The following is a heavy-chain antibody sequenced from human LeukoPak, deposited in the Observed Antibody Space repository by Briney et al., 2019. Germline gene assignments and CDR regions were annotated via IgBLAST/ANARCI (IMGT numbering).Heavy chain of an antibody. CDR2: ISGSGSSGTTT. D-gene: IGHD4-17*01. J-gene: IGHJ4*02. Sequence: AGGSLRLSCATSGFTLRNYAMSWVRQAPGKGLEWVSTISGSGSSGTTTYYADSVKGRFSISRDNSKNTLYLQMHSLRAEDTAVYYCAKTYADYEGNWGQGTLVTVSS. CDR3: AKTYADYEGN. CDR1: GFTLRNYA. V-gene: IGHV3-23*01.